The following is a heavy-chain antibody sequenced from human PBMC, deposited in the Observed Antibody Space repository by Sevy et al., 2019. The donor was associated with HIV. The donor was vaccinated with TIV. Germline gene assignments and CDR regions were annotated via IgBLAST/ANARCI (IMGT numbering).Heavy chain of an antibody. J-gene: IGHJ4*02. V-gene: IGHV3-49*03. CDR2: IRTNAYGGTT. CDR3: TIGRYTYVPFDY. CDR1: GFTFGDDA. Sequence: GGSLRLSCTASGFTFGDDAMNWFLQAPGKELEWVGFIRTNAYGGTTEYAASVKGRFTISRDDSKSIAYLQMNSLKTEDTAVYYCTIGRYTYVPFDYWGQGTLVTVSS. D-gene: IGHD3-10*02.